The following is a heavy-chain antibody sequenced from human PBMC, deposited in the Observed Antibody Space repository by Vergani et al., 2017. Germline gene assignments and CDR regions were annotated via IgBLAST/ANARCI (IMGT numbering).Heavy chain of an antibody. V-gene: IGHV5-51*01. D-gene: IGHD3-16*01. CDR3: AGGGWPNRWFDP. CDR2: ISPGDSDT. Sequence: EVQLVQSGAEVKKPGDSLKLSCHASGYTFPSSSIVWVRPSPGKGLAWMGIISPGDSDTRYSPSFQGQVTISADKSISPAYLQWSSMKASDTAMYYCAGGGWPNRWFDPWGQGTLVTVSS. J-gene: IGHJ5*02. CDR1: GYTFPSSS.